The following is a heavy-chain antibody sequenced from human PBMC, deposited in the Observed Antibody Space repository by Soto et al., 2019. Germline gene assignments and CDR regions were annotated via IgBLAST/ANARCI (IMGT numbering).Heavy chain of an antibody. V-gene: IGHV1-46*01. J-gene: IGHJ6*02. Sequence: QVQLVQSGAEVKKPGASVKVSCKASGYTFTSYYMHWVRQAPGQGLEWMGIINPSGGSTSYAQKVQGRVTMTRDTSTSTVYMELSSLRSEDTAVYFCARVGVNCSSTSCYGYYYYGMYVWGQGTTVTVSS. CDR1: GYTFTSYY. D-gene: IGHD2-2*01. CDR2: INPSGGST. CDR3: ARVGVNCSSTSCYGYYYYGMYV.